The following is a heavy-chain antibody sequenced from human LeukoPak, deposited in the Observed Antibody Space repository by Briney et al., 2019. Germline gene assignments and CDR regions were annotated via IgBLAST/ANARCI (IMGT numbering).Heavy chain of an antibody. Sequence: PSETLSLTCTVSGYSISSGYYWGWIRQPPGKGLEWIGSIYHSGSTYYNPSLKSRVTISVDTSKNQFSLKLSSVTAADTAVYYCASHSGGYAYWGQGTLVTVSS. CDR1: GYSISSGYY. V-gene: IGHV4-38-2*02. CDR3: ASHSGGYAY. D-gene: IGHD5-12*01. J-gene: IGHJ4*02. CDR2: IYHSGST.